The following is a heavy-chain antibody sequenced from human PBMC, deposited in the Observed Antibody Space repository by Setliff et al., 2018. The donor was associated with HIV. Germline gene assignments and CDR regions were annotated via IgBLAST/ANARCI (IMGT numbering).Heavy chain of an antibody. CDR3: ARSTPSVGYISEH. J-gene: IGHJ1*01. CDR2: IYYSGST. Sequence: SETPSLTCTVSGGSISSGDYYWSWIRQPPGKGLEWIGYIYYSGSTYYNPSLKSRITISRDTSKNQFSLKLNSVTAADAAVYYCARSTPSVGYISEHWGQGTLVTVSS. CDR1: GGSISSGDYY. D-gene: IGHD5-12*01. V-gene: IGHV4-30-4*08.